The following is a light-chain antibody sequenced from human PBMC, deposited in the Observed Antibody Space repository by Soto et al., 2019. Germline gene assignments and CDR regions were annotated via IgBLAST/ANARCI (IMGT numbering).Light chain of an antibody. CDR2: DVS. Sequence: QSALTQPRAVSGSPGQSVTISCTGTSSDVGGYNYVSWYRQHPGKAPKLMIYDVSKRPSGVPDRFSGSKSGTTDSLTISGLQAEDEAEYDCYSYADSNTLVFGGGTKVTVL. J-gene: IGLJ2*01. CDR1: SSDVGGYNY. CDR3: YSYADSNTLV. V-gene: IGLV2-11*01.